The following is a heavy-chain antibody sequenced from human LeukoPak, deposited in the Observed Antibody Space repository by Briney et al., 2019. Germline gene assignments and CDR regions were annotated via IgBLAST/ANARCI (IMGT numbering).Heavy chain of an antibody. J-gene: IGHJ4*02. V-gene: IGHV1-8*02. D-gene: IGHD1-1*01. Sequence: ASVKVSCKASGYTFTSYGISWVRQATGQGLEWMGYMNPNSGHTVYAQKFQGRVTMTRDTSISTAYMELSSLRFDDTAVYYCARVPRESNSHWGQGTLVTVSS. CDR1: GYTFTSYG. CDR3: ARVPRESNSH. CDR2: MNPNSGHT.